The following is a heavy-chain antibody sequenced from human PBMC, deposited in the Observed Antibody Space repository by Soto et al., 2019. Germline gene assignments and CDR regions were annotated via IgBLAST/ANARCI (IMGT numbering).Heavy chain of an antibody. CDR3: AREKTSYGMDV. Sequence: QVQLVQSGAEVKKPGASVKVSCKASGYTFTSYDINWVRQATGQGLEWMGWMNPNSGNTGYAQKFQGRVNMTRNTSISTAYTELSSLRSEDTVLYYCAREKTSYGMDVWGQGTTVTVSS. CDR1: GYTFTSYD. J-gene: IGHJ6*02. CDR2: MNPNSGNT. V-gene: IGHV1-8*01.